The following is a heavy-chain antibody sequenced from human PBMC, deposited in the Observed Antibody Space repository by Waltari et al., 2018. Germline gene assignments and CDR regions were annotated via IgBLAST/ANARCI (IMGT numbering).Heavy chain of an antibody. Sequence: QAQQQESAPGLEWPSETLSHPCAASGDSSNRAGYWGGIGQLPWKGLGWLGSICHSGSTYYNPSLKTRVTISVDTSKNQFSLKLSSVTAADTAVYYCARQIWCTGGVCHKSFDYWGQGTLVTVSS. D-gene: IGHD2-8*02. CDR1: GDSSNRAGY. CDR2: ICHSGST. CDR3: ARQIWCTGGVCHKSFDY. J-gene: IGHJ4*02. V-gene: IGHV4-38-2*01.